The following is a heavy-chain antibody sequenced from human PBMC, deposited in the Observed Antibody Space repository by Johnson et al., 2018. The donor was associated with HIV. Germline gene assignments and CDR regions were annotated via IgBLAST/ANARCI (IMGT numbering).Heavy chain of an antibody. CDR1: GFTFSSYA. D-gene: IGHD2-21*02. V-gene: IGHV3-30-3*01. J-gene: IGHJ3*02. Sequence: QVQLVESGGGVVQPGRSLRLSCAASGFTFSSYAMHWVRQAPGKGLEWVAVISYDGSNKYYADSVKGRFTISRDNAKNSLYLQMNSLRAEDTALYYCASHGMVTADAFDIWGQGTMVTVSS. CDR2: ISYDGSNK. CDR3: ASHGMVTADAFDI.